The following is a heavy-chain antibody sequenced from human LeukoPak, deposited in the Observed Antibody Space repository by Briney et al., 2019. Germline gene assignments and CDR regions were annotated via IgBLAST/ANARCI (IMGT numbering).Heavy chain of an antibody. J-gene: IGHJ4*02. CDR2: INHSGST. D-gene: IGHD2-15*01. CDR1: GGSFSGYY. V-gene: IGHV4-34*01. CDR3: ARHRRYCSGGSCLFPFDY. Sequence: SETLSLTCAVYGGSFSGYYWSWIRQPPGKGLEWVGEINHSGSTNYNPSLKSRATISVDTSKNQSSLKLSSVTAADTAVYYCARHRRYCSGGSCLFPFDYWGQGTLVTVSS.